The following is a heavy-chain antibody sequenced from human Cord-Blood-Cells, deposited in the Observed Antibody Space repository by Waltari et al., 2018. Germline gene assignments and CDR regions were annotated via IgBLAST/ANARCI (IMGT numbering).Heavy chain of an antibody. CDR2: ISAYNGNT. CDR1: GYTFTSYG. Sequence: QVQLVQSEAEVKKHGASVKVSCKASGYTFTSYGISWVRTAPGQGLEWMGWISAYNGNTNYAQKLQGRVTMTTDTSTSTADMERRSLRSDDTAVYYCARDHYDFWSGHLDYWGQGTLVTVSS. D-gene: IGHD3-3*01. V-gene: IGHV1-18*04. CDR3: ARDHYDFWSGHLDY. J-gene: IGHJ4*02.